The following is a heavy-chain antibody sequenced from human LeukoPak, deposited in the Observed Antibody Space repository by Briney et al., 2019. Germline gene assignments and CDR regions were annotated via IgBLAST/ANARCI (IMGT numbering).Heavy chain of an antibody. CDR1: GGSISSSSYY. CDR2: IYYSGST. V-gene: IGHV4-39*07. D-gene: IGHD3-10*01. J-gene: IGHJ6*03. CDR3: ARDRTDDTMVRGEFPYYYYYYMDV. Sequence: PSETLSLTCTVSGGSISSSSYYWGWIRQPPGKGLEWIGSIYYSGSTYYNPSLKSRVTISVDTSKSQFSLKLSSVTAADTAVYYCARDRTDDTMVRGEFPYYYYYYMDVWGKGTTVTISS.